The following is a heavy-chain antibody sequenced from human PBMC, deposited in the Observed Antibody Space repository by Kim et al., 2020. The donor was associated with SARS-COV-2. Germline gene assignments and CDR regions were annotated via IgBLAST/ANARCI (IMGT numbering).Heavy chain of an antibody. J-gene: IGHJ3*02. CDR3: AKDKAVLRYFDWALEGFDI. V-gene: IGHV3-23*01. D-gene: IGHD3-9*01. CDR1: GFTFSSYA. Sequence: GGSLRLSCAASGFTFSSYAMSWVRQAPGKGLERVSAISGSGGITYYADSVKGRFTISRDNSKNTLYLQMNSLRAEDTAVYYCAKDKAVLRYFDWALEGFDIWGQGTMGTVSS. CDR2: ISGSGGIT.